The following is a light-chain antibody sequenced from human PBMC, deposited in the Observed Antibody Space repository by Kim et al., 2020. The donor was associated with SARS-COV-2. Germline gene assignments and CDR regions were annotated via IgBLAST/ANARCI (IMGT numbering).Light chain of an antibody. J-gene: IGKJ3*01. CDR3: QQYGSSPFT. Sequence: SSVYLAWYQQRPGQPPRLLIYAASSRAPGIPDRFIGGGSGTDFTLTISRLEPEDFAVYYCQQYGSSPFTFGPGTKVDIK. CDR1: SSVY. V-gene: IGKV3-20*01. CDR2: AAS.